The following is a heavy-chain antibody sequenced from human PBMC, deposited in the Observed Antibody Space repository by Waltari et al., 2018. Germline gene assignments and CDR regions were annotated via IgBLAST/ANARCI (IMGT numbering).Heavy chain of an antibody. V-gene: IGHV1-8*01. CDR3: ARGIASAGRPAGHYYYYMDV. CDR1: GYTFTRYD. CDR2: MNPNSGNT. D-gene: IGHD6-13*01. Sequence: QVQLVQSGAEVKKPLASVKVSCKASGYTFTRYDINWVRQATGQGIECRGWMNPNSGNTGYAKKFQGRITMTRNTSISTAHMELSGLTSEDTAVYYCARGIASAGRPAGHYYYYMDVWGKGTTVTVSS. J-gene: IGHJ6*03.